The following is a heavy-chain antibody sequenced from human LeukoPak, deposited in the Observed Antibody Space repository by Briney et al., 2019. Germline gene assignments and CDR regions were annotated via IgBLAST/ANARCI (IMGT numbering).Heavy chain of an antibody. V-gene: IGHV3-7*03. CDR1: GFTFSTYW. Sequence: GGSLRLSCAASGFTFSTYWMTWVRQAPGKGLEWVANIKQDGSEKYFVDSVKGRFTISRDNANNSLYLQMNSLRSDDTAVYYCARGPHWDPHFDYWGQGTLVTVSS. D-gene: IGHD7-27*01. J-gene: IGHJ4*02. CDR3: ARGPHWDPHFDY. CDR2: IKQDGSEK.